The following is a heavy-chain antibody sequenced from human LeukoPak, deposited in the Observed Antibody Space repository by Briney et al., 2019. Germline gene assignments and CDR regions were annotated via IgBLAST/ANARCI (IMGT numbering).Heavy chain of an antibody. J-gene: IGHJ4*02. CDR1: GYTFTSYA. CDR3: ARVRYRLAETYIDY. CDR2: INPNSGDT. Sequence: ASVKVSCKASGYTFTSYAMNWVRQAPGQGLEWMGWINPNSGDTNYAQKFQGRVTMTRDTSVSTAYMELSRLRSDDTAVYYCARVRYRLAETYIDYWGQGTLVTVSS. V-gene: IGHV1-2*02. D-gene: IGHD3-9*01.